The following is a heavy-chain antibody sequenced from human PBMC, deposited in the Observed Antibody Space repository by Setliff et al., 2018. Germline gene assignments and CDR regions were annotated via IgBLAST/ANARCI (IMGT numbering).Heavy chain of an antibody. Sequence: LSLTCTVSGGSISSGGYYWSWVRQAPGKGLEWVANIRQDGSNKYYADSVKGRFTISRDNSKNTLYLQMNSLRAEDTALYYCARQATDYWGQGTLVTVSS. V-gene: IGHV3-33*08. CDR1: GGSISSGGYY. J-gene: IGHJ4*02. CDR3: ARQATDY. CDR2: IRQDGSNK.